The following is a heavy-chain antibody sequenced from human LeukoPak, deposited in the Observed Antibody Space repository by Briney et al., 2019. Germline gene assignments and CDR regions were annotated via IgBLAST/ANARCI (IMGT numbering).Heavy chain of an antibody. J-gene: IGHJ6*03. D-gene: IGHD6-19*01. CDR2: INHSGST. V-gene: IGHV4-34*01. CDR1: GGSFSGYY. CDR3: ARDKRSSGWSGYYYYYYMDV. Sequence: SETLSLTCAVYGGSFSGYYWSWIRQPPGKGLEWIGEINHSGSTNYNPSLKSRVTISVDTSKNQFSLKLSSVTAADTAVYYCARDKRSSGWSGYYYYYYMDVWGKGTTVTVSS.